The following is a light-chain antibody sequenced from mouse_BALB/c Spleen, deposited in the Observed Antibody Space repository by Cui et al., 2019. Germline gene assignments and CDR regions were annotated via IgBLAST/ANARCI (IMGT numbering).Light chain of an antibody. Sequence: DIVMTQSHKFMSTSVGDRVNITCKASQDVGTTVAWYQQKPGQSPKLLIYRASSRHTGVPDRFTGSGSGTDFTLTINNVQSEDLAYYFCQQYNNYPPSLTFGAGTKLELK. CDR1: QDVGTT. CDR2: RAS. J-gene: IGKJ5*01. V-gene: IGKV6-23*01. CDR3: QQYNNYPPSLT.